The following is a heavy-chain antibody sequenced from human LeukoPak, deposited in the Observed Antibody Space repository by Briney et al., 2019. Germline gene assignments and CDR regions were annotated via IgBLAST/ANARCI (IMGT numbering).Heavy chain of an antibody. CDR3: ARDSPYSSYSEVRFDY. Sequence: SETLSLTCTVSGASISSYFWTWIRQSPGKGLEWIGYISNIGSTNYNPSLKSRVTISVDTSKNQFSLKLSSVTAADTAVYYCARDSPYSSYSEVRFDYWGQGTLVTVSS. J-gene: IGHJ4*02. D-gene: IGHD6-19*01. CDR2: ISNIGST. V-gene: IGHV4-59*01. CDR1: GASISSYF.